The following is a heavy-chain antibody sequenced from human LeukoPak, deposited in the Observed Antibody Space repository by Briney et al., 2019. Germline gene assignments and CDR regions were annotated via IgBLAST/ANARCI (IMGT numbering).Heavy chain of an antibody. J-gene: IGHJ2*01. Sequence: SVKVSCKASGGTFSSYAISWVRQAPGQGLEWMGGIIPIFGTANYAQKFQGRVTITADESTSTAYMELSSLRSEDTAVYYCARDLLGGSYPHWYFDLWGRGTLVTVSS. CDR1: GGTFSSYA. CDR3: ARDLLGGSYPHWYFDL. CDR2: IIPIFGTA. D-gene: IGHD1-26*01. V-gene: IGHV1-69*13.